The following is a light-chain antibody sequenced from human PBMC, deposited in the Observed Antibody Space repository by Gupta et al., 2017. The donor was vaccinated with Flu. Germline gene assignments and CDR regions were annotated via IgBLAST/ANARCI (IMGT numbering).Light chain of an antibody. CDR2: VNRDGSH. J-gene: IGLJ2*01. V-gene: IGLV4-69*01. CDR3: QTWGTGIRV. Sequence: SGHSSYANAWHQQQPEKGPRYLMKVNRDGSHNKGDGIPDRFSGSSSGAERYLIISRLQSEDEADYYCQTWGTGIRVSGGGTKLTVL. CDR1: SGHSSYA.